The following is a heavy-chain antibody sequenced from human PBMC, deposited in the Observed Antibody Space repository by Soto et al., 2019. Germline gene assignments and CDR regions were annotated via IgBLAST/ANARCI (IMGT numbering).Heavy chain of an antibody. V-gene: IGHV1-69*01. Sequence: QVQLVQSGAEVKKPGSSVKVSCKASGGTFSSYAISWVRQAPGQGLEWMGGIIPIFGTANYAQTFQGRVTIDEDESTSPAYMELSSLRCEDPAVYYCAREGQPRKSLQQLIAFDIWGQGTMVTVSS. CDR1: GGTFSSYA. CDR3: AREGQPRKSLQQLIAFDI. CDR2: IIPIFGTA. J-gene: IGHJ3*02. D-gene: IGHD6-13*01.